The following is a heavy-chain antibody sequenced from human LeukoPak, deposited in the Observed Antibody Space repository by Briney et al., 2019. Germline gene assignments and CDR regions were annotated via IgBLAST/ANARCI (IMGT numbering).Heavy chain of an antibody. D-gene: IGHD3-10*01. CDR2: TSNSDYP. J-gene: IGHJ4*02. Sequence: PSETLSLTRTVSGASLRTSVDHWTWIRKHPGRGLEWMGYTSNSDYPDSNPSLKSRVTISLDTSKNQFSLKLRSVTAADTAVYYCAREPTQPLRFGEFHPFDNWGQGNLVTVSS. CDR3: AREPTQPLRFGEFHPFDN. V-gene: IGHV4-31*03. CDR1: GASLRTSVDH.